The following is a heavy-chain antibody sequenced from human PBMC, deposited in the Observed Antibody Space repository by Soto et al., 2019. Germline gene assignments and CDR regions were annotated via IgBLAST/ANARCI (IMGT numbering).Heavy chain of an antibody. Sequence: EVQLVESGGGLVQPGRSLRLSCAASGFIFDEYAMHWVRQAPGKGVEGVSSISWNSGNIGYADSVKGRLTISRDNAKNSLYLQMNSVRGEDTAFYYCAKGASTTVFAFNDYWGQGTLVTVSS. V-gene: IGHV3-9*01. J-gene: IGHJ4*02. D-gene: IGHD4-17*01. CDR2: ISWNSGNI. CDR1: GFIFDEYA. CDR3: AKGASTTVFAFNDY.